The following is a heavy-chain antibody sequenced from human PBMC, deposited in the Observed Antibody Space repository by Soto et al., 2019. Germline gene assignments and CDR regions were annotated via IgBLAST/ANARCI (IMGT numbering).Heavy chain of an antibody. J-gene: IGHJ5*02. Sequence: VEISCKASGFTFTSSAVQWVRPGRGQRLEWIGWLVVGSGNTNYAQEFQERVTITRDMSTSTAYMELSSLRSEDTAVYYFASNCLIPNWLDTRGQQTLLTIS. D-gene: IGHD2-2*02. CDR1: GFTFTSSA. V-gene: IGHV1-58*01. CDR3: ASNCLIPNWLDT. CDR2: LVVGSGNT.